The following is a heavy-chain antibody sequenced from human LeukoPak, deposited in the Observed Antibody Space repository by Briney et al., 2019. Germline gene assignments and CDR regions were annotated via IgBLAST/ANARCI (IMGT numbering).Heavy chain of an antibody. D-gene: IGHD3-22*01. CDR3: ARDRGGYDWFDP. CDR1: GGSISSYY. Sequence: SETLALTCTVSGGSISSYYWSWIRQPAGKGLEWIGRIYTSGSANYNPSLKSRVTMAVDTSKNQFSLKLSSVTAADTAVYYCARDRGGYDWFDPWGQGTLVTVSS. CDR2: IYTSGSA. V-gene: IGHV4-4*07. J-gene: IGHJ5*02.